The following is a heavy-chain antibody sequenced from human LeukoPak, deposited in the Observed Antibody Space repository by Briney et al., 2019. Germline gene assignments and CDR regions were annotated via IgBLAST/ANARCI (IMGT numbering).Heavy chain of an antibody. J-gene: IGHJ3*02. CDR3: GRVGGRSKAAKGDAFDI. Sequence: GGSLRLSCAASGFTFTSYSMNWVRQAPGKGLEWVSTISGGGGSTYYADSVKGRFTISRDNAQNSMYLQMNSLRAEDTAVYYCGRVGGRSKAAKGDAFDIWGQGTMVVVSS. D-gene: IGHD6-6*01. V-gene: IGHV3-21*01. CDR2: ISGGGGST. CDR1: GFTFTSYS.